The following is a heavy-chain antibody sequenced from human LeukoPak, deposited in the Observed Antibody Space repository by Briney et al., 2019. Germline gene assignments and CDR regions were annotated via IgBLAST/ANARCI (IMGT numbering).Heavy chain of an antibody. CDR1: GYTFSGFY. CDR2: TNPNSGVT. CDR3: ASIDYDSSGYADAFDI. D-gene: IGHD3-22*01. V-gene: IGHV1-2*02. J-gene: IGHJ3*02. Sequence: ASVKVSCKASGYTFSGFYIHWVRQAPGQGLEWMGWTNPNSGVTNYAQKLQGRVTITRDTSIDTAYMQLSRLRSDDTAVYYCASIDYDSSGYADAFDIWGQGTLVTVSS.